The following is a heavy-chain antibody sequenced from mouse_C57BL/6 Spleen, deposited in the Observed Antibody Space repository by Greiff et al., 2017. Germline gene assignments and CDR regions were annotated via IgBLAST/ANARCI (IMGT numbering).Heavy chain of an antibody. CDR1: GYTFTSYW. D-gene: IGHD6-1*01. V-gene: IGHV1-52*01. Sequence: QVQLQQSGAELVRPGSSVKLSCKASGYTFTSYWMHWVKQRPIKGLEWIGNIDPSDSETHYNQKFKDKATLTVDKSSSTAYMQLSSLTSEDSAVYYCARWEPLGAMDYWGQGTSVTVSS. CDR3: ARWEPLGAMDY. CDR2: IDPSDSET. J-gene: IGHJ4*01.